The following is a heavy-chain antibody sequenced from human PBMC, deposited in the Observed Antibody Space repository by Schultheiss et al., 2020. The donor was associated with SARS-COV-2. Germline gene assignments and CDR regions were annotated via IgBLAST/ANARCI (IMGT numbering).Heavy chain of an antibody. CDR2: IYYSGST. CDR1: GGSISSSNW. CDR3: ARQPFGTSGVGYYYYGMDV. Sequence: SETLSLTCAVSGGSISSSNWWSWVRQPPGKGLEWIGYIYYSGSTYYNPSLKSRVTISVDTSKNQFSLKLSSVTAADTAVYYCARQPFGTSGVGYYYYGMDVWGQGTTVTVSS. V-gene: IGHV4-4*02. D-gene: IGHD3-10*01. J-gene: IGHJ6*02.